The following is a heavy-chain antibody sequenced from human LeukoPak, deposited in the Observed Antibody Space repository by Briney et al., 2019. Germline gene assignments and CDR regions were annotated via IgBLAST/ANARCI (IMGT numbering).Heavy chain of an antibody. D-gene: IGHD3-22*01. Sequence: ASVKVSCKASGYTFTSYDINWVRQATGQGLEWMGGFDPEDGETIYAQKFQGRVTMTEDTSTDTAYMELSSLRSEDTAVYYCATVLTYYYDSSHPFDYWGQGTLVTVSS. J-gene: IGHJ4*02. V-gene: IGHV1-24*01. CDR2: FDPEDGET. CDR1: GYTFTSYD. CDR3: ATVLTYYYDSSHPFDY.